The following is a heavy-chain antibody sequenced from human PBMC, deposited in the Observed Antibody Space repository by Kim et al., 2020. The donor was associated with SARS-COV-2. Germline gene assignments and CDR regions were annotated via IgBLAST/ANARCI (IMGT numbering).Heavy chain of an antibody. CDR3: AREDTYYDILTGYLPINPFDY. V-gene: IGHV7-4-1*02. J-gene: IGHJ4*02. CDR1: GYTFTSYA. CDR2: INTNTGNP. Sequence: ASVKVSCKASGYTFTSYAMNWVRQAPGQGLEWMGWINTNTGNPTYAQGFTGRFVFSLDTSVSTAYLQISSLKAEDTAVYYCAREDTYYDILTGYLPINPFDYWGQGTLVTVSS. D-gene: IGHD3-9*01.